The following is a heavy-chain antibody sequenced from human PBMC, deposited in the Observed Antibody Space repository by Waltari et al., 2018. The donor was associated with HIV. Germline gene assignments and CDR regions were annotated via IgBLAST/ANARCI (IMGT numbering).Heavy chain of an antibody. CDR3: ARTGKAAAVYYYYGMDV. CDR2: FYYSGRP. Sequence: QLQLQESGPGLVKHSETLYLPCNVSGGSISSSSYYWGWIRQPTGKGLAWIWSFYYSGRPYYNPSLNSRVTISVDTSKNQFSLKLSSVTAADTAVYYCARTGKAAAVYYYYGMDVWGQGTTVTVSS. D-gene: IGHD6-13*01. J-gene: IGHJ6*02. V-gene: IGHV4-39*01. CDR1: GGSISSSSYY.